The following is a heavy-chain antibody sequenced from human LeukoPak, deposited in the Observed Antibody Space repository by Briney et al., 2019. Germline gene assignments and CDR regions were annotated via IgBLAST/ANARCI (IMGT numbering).Heavy chain of an antibody. Sequence: SETLSLTCAVYGGSFSGYYWSWIRQPPGKGLEWIGEINHSGSTNYNPSLKSRVTISVDTSKNQFSLKLRSVTAADTAVYYCARGFRRTGLDPPPHFDYWGQGTLVTVSS. CDR1: GGSFSGYY. CDR3: ARGFRRTGLDPPPHFDY. D-gene: IGHD1-1*01. V-gene: IGHV4-34*01. J-gene: IGHJ4*02. CDR2: INHSGST.